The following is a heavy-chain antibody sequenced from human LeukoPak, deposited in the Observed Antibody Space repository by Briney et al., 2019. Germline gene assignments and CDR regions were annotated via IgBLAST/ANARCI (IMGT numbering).Heavy chain of an antibody. D-gene: IGHD2-2*02. CDR1: GYTFTSYY. J-gene: IGHJ4*02. V-gene: IGHV1-46*01. CDR3: ARAAVVPAAISFGDY. Sequence: ASVKVSCKASGYTFTSYYMHWVRQAPGQGLEWMGIINPSGGSTSYAQKFQGRVTMTRDTSTNTVYMELSSLRSEDTAVYYCARAAVVPAAISFGDYWGQGTLVTVSS. CDR2: INPSGGST.